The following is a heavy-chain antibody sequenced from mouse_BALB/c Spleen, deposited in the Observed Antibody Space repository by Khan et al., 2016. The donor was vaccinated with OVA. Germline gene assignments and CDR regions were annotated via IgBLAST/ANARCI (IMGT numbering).Heavy chain of an antibody. V-gene: IGHV9-3-1*01. CDR1: GYTFTNCG. CDR3: ARPPYFSYVMDY. J-gene: IGHJ4*01. D-gene: IGHD2-10*01. CDR2: INTYTGEP. Sequence: QIQLVQSGPELKKPGETVKISCKASGYTFTNCGMNWVKQAPGKGLKWMGWINTYTGEPTYADDFKGRFAFSLETSASTAYLQINNLKNEDSATXFCARPPYFSYVMDYWGQGTSVTVSS.